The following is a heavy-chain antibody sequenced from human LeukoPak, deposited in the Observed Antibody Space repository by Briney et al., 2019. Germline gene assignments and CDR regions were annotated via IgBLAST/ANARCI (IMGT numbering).Heavy chain of an antibody. J-gene: IGHJ4*02. Sequence: SETLSLTCTVSGGSISSSSYYWGWIRQPPGKGLEWIGSIYYSGSAYYNPSLKSRVTISVDTSKNQFSLKLSSVTAADTAVYYCARWGDFDYWGQGTLVTVSS. D-gene: IGHD3-10*01. CDR3: ARWGDFDY. CDR1: GGSISSSSYY. V-gene: IGHV4-39*07. CDR2: IYYSGSA.